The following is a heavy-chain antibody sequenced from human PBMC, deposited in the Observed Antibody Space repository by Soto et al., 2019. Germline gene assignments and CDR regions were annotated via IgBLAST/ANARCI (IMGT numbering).Heavy chain of an antibody. CDR3: GRDFLTGDYREAFDI. J-gene: IGHJ3*02. Sequence: EVQLVESGGGLVQPGGSLRLSCAASGFTFSTYSLSWVRQAPGKGLEWIAYIDTSGRATSYADSVRGRFAISRDNARDALYLQVYSLRGEDTAVYYCGRDFLTGDYREAFDIWGQGTMVTVSS. V-gene: IGHV3-48*01. D-gene: IGHD7-27*01. CDR2: IDTSGRAT. CDR1: GFTFSTYS.